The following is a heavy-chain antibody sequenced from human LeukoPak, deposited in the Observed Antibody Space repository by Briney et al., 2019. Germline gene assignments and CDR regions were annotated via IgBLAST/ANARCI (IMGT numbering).Heavy chain of an antibody. V-gene: IGHV3-30*02. D-gene: IGHD4-17*01. Sequence: GGSLRLSCAASGFTFSSFGMHWVRQAPGKGLEWVAFIKYDGSNKHNAESVKGRFTISRDNSKNTLYLQMNSLRAEDTAVYYCAKAYTTGLEPWGQGTLVTVSS. CDR2: IKYDGSNK. CDR1: GFTFSSFG. CDR3: AKAYTTGLEP. J-gene: IGHJ5*02.